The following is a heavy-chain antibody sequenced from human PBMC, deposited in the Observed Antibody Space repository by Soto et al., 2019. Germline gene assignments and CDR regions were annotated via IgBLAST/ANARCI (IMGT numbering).Heavy chain of an antibody. J-gene: IGHJ4*02. CDR3: VCGGNFFVY. CDR1: GFTFSTYW. V-gene: IGHV3-7*01. Sequence: EVQLVESGGGLVQPGGSLRLPCAASGFTFSTYWMTWVRQPPGKGLEWVASINQDGSERYYVDSVRGRFTISSDNAKKSRYLQMNSLRAEDTAVYYCVCGGNFFVYWGQGTLVTVSP. CDR2: INQDGSER. D-gene: IGHD3-16*01.